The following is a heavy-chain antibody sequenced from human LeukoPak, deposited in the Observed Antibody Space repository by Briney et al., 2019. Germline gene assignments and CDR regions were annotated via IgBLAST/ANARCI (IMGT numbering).Heavy chain of an antibody. CDR3: ARLLSSQTDF. Sequence: GGSLRLSCAASGFTFSSYAMSWVRQAPGKGLEWVSGLSGSGGSTYYADSVKGRFTISRGNSKNTLYLQMNSLRAEDTAVYYCARLLSSQTDFWGQGALVTVSS. CDR2: LSGSGGST. V-gene: IGHV3-23*01. D-gene: IGHD2-21*01. J-gene: IGHJ4*02. CDR1: GFTFSSYA.